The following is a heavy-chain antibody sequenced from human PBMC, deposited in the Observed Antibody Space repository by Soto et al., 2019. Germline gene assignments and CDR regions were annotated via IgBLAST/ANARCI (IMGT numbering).Heavy chain of an antibody. CDR2: IWYDGSNK. V-gene: IGHV3-33*01. CDR1: GFTFSSYG. J-gene: IGHJ4*02. Sequence: QVQLVESGGGVVQPGRSLRLSCAASGFTFSSYGMHWVRQAPGKGLEWVAVIWYDGSNKYYADSVKGRFTISRDNSKNTLYLQMNSLRAEDTAVYYCARDRKIGCSSTSCFLGDTFDYWGQGTLVTVSS. D-gene: IGHD2-2*01. CDR3: ARDRKIGCSSTSCFLGDTFDY.